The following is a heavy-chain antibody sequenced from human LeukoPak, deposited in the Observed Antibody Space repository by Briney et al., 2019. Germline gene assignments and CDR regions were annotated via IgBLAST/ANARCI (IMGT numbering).Heavy chain of an antibody. D-gene: IGHD4-17*01. CDR1: GVSISRHY. CDR3: ASGHDYGARAFDI. CDR2: VYYSWST. V-gene: IGHV4-59*07. Sequence: SVTLCFTHTVWGVSISRHYWSCIRQPPGKGLECIGYVYYSWSTNYSPSLKSRVTISVDTSKNQFSLNVSSVTAADTAVYYCASGHDYGARAFDIWGQGTMVTVSS. J-gene: IGHJ3*02.